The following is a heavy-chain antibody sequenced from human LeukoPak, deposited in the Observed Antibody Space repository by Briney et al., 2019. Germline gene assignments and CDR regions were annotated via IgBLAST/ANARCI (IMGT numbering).Heavy chain of an antibody. D-gene: IGHD6-19*01. Sequence: GRSLTLSCAASGFTFSSYAMHWVRQAPGKGLEWVSYISSSSTIYYADSLKGRFTISRDNAKNSLYLQMNSLRAEDTAVYYCARRGASSGGLDYWGQGTLVTVSS. CDR1: GFTFSSYA. CDR2: ISSSSTI. CDR3: ARRGASSGGLDY. V-gene: IGHV3-48*01. J-gene: IGHJ4*02.